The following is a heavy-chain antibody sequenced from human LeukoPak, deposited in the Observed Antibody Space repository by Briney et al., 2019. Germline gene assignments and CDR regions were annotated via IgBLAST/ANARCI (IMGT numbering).Heavy chain of an antibody. CDR2: ISAYNGNT. V-gene: IGHV1-18*01. CDR3: ASQRSLYCSSTSCRSLGAFDI. Sequence: GASVKVSCKASGYTFTSYGISWVRQAPGQGLGWRGWISAYNGNTNYAQKLQGRVTMTTDTSTSTAYMELRSLRSDDTAVYSCASQRSLYCSSTSCRSLGAFDIWGQGTMVTVSS. J-gene: IGHJ3*02. CDR1: GYTFTSYG. D-gene: IGHD2-2*01.